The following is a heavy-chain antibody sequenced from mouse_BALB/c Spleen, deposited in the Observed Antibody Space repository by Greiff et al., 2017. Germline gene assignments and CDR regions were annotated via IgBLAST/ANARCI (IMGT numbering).Heavy chain of an antibody. D-gene: IGHD1-1*01. CDR1: GFSLTGYG. CDR2: IWGDGST. V-gene: IGHV2-6-7*01. CDR3: ARDKRRTVVATGDAMDY. J-gene: IGHJ4*01. Sequence: QVQLQQSGPGLVAPSQSLSITCTVSGFSLTGYGVNWVRQPPGKGLEWLGMIWGDGSTDYNSALKSRLSISKDNSKSQVFLKMNSLQTDDTARYYCARDKRRTVVATGDAMDYWGQGTSVTVSS.